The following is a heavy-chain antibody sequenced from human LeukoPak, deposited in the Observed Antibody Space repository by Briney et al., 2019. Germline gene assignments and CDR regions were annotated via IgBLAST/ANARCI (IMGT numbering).Heavy chain of an antibody. Sequence: SGPTLVNPTQTLTLTCTFSGFSLSTSGVGVGWIRQPPGKALEWLALIYWDDDKVYSPSLQSRLTITKDTSKNQVVLTMTNMDPADTATYYCAHRPNAGWDWGSEGDWYFGLWGRGTLVTVSS. CDR3: AHRPNAGWDWGSEGDWYFGL. V-gene: IGHV2-5*02. J-gene: IGHJ2*01. CDR1: GFSLSTSGVG. CDR2: IYWDDDK. D-gene: IGHD7-27*01.